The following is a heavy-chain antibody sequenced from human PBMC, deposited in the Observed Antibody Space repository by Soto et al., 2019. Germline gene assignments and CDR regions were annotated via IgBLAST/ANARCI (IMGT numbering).Heavy chain of an antibody. CDR3: VRVNADAYDV. Sequence: GGSLRLSCAASGFSFSNHDMHWVRQPKGKGLEWVSGITTGGNAYFADSVKGRFSISRENAKNSFYLQTSSLRAEDTAMYYCVRVNADAYDVWGQGTMVTVSS. J-gene: IGHJ3*01. CDR1: GFSFSNHD. CDR2: ITTGGNA. V-gene: IGHV3-13*01.